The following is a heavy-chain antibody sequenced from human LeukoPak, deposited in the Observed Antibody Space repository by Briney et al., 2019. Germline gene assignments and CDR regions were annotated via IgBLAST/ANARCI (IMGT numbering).Heavy chain of an antibody. D-gene: IGHD5-24*01. J-gene: IGHJ4*02. CDR1: GFTFSSYW. CDR2: IKQDGSEK. V-gene: IGHV3-7*01. CDR3: AGGRDVYRY. Sequence: GGSLRLSCAASGFTFSSYWMTWVRQAPGKGLEWVANIKQDGSEKYYVDSVKGRFTISRDNAKNSLYLRMNSLRAEDTAVYYCAGGRDVYRYWGQGTLVTVSS.